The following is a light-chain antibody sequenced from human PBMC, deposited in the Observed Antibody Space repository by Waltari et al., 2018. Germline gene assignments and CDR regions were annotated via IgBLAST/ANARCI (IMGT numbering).Light chain of an antibody. J-gene: IGKJ4*01. CDR1: QNIGIN. CDR3: QQSFTIPVA. V-gene: IGKV1-39*01. Sequence: DIQVTQSPSSLSASVGDRVSITCRASQNIGINLNWYQQQPGRAPKLLIYDVSSLNSGVPSRFRGSSSGTEFTLTISSLQPEDFATYYCQQSFTIPVAFGGGTKVDI. CDR2: DVS.